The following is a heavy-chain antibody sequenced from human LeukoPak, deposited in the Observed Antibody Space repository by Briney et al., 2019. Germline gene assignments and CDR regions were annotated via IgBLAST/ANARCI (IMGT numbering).Heavy chain of an antibody. Sequence: SETLSLTCTVSGGSISSYYWSWIRQPPGKGLEWIGYIYYSGSTNYNPSLKRRVTISVDTSKNQFSLKLSSVTAADTAVYYCARELSDYYDSSGDAFDIWGQGTIVTVSS. CDR1: GGSISSYY. V-gene: IGHV4-59*01. D-gene: IGHD3-22*01. CDR3: ARELSDYYDSSGDAFDI. CDR2: IYYSGST. J-gene: IGHJ3*02.